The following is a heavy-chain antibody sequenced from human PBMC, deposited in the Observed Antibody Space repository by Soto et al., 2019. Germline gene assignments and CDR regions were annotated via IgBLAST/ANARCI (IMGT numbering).Heavy chain of an antibody. CDR2: IYPGDSDT. D-gene: IGHD3-3*01. V-gene: IGHV5-51*01. CDR1: GYSFTSYW. CDR3: AVGFGVVRYYYYGMDV. J-gene: IGHJ6*02. Sequence: GESLKISCKGSGYSFTSYWIGWVRQMPGKGLEWMGIIYPGDSDTRYSPSFQGQVTISADKSISTAYLQWSSLKASDTAMYYCAVGFGVVRYYYYGMDVWGQGTTVTVSS.